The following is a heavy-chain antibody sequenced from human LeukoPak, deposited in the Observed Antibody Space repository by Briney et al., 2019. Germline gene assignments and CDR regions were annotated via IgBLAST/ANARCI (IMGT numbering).Heavy chain of an antibody. V-gene: IGHV1-2*02. J-gene: IGHJ3*02. CDR3: ARDEDADPENALDI. CDR2: INPNDDST. D-gene: IGHD2-8*01. CDR1: GYTFTAYY. Sequence: ASVKVSCKASGYTFTAYYIHWVRQAPGQGLEWMGCINPNDDSTFYAQNFQGRVTVTRDTSISTGYMELSSLRSDDTAVYYCARDEDADPENALDIWGQGSMVTVSS.